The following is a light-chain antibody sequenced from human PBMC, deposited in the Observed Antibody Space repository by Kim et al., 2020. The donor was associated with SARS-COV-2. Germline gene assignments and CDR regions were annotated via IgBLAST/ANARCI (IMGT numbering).Light chain of an antibody. CDR1: KLGDKY. J-gene: IGLJ1*01. CDR2: QDS. Sequence: SYELTQPPSVSVSPGQTASITCSGDKLGDKYACWYQQKPGQSPVLVIYQDSKRPSGIPERFSGSNSGNTATLPISGTQAMDEADYYCQAWASSTGVFGTG. V-gene: IGLV3-1*01. CDR3: QAWASSTGV.